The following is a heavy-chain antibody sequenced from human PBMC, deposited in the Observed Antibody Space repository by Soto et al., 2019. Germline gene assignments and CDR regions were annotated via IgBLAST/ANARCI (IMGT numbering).Heavy chain of an antibody. CDR2: ISGGSSVT. CDR3: AKVMSNTYYYPFDF. V-gene: IGHV3-23*01. J-gene: IGHJ4*02. D-gene: IGHD3-10*01. CDR1: GFTFSDYA. Sequence: GGSLRLSCTASGFTFSDYAMAWVRQAPGKGLEWVSTISGGSSVTYYGDSVKGRFTISRDNAKKTLFLQLNRLSAEDTATYYCAKVMSNTYYYPFDFWGQGTQVTVSS.